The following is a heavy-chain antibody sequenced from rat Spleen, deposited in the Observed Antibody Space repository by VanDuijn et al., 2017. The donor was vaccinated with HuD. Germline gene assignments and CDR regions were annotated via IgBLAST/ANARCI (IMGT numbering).Heavy chain of an antibody. CDR1: GFSLISYG. V-gene: IGHV2-13*01. Sequence: QVQLKESGPGLVQPSQTLSLTCTVSGFSLISYGVNWVRQPPGKGLEWMGVIWSNGGTDYHSAIKSRLSISRDTSKSQVLLKMSSLRTEDTATYYCARQWDYWGQGVMVTVSS. CDR2: IWSNGGT. CDR3: ARQWDY. J-gene: IGHJ2*01.